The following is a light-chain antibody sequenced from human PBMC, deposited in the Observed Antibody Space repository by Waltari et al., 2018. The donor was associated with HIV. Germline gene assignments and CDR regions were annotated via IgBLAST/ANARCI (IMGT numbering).Light chain of an antibody. CDR2: GNI. CDR1: SSNIRAGYD. Sequence: QSVLTQPPSVSGAPGQRVTISCPGSSSNIRAGYDVHWYQQLPGTAPKLLICGNINRPSGVPDRFSGSKSGTSASLAITGLQAEDEADYYCQSYDSSLSGVVFGGGTKLTVL. V-gene: IGLV1-40*01. CDR3: QSYDSSLSGVV. J-gene: IGLJ2*01.